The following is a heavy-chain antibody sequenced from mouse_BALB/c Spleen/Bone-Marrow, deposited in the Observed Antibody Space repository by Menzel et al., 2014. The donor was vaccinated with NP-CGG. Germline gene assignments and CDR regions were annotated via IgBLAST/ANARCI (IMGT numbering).Heavy chain of an antibody. CDR2: ILPGSGNT. Sequence: VHLVESGAELMKPGASVKISCKATGYTFSSYWIEWVKQRPGHGLEWIGEILPGSGNTNYNEKFKGKATFTADTSSNTAYVQLSRLTSEDSAVYYCAREDITTVVEMDYWGQGTSVTVS. CDR1: GYTFSSYW. D-gene: IGHD1-1*01. V-gene: IGHV1-9*01. J-gene: IGHJ4*01. CDR3: AREDITTVVEMDY.